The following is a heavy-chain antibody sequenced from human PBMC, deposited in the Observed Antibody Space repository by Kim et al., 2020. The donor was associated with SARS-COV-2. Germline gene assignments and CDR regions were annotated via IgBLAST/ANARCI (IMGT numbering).Heavy chain of an antibody. V-gene: IGHV3-48*04. CDR2: ISDFSTTT. CDR1: GFTLSLYS. D-gene: IGHD1-7*01. Sequence: GGSLRLSCATSGFTLSLYSMNWVRQAPGKGLEWVSHISDFSTTTKYADSVKGRFTISRDNTKNSLYLQMNGLRAEDTAVYYCVRENYWALDIWGQGTMVT. CDR3: VRENYWALDI. J-gene: IGHJ3*02.